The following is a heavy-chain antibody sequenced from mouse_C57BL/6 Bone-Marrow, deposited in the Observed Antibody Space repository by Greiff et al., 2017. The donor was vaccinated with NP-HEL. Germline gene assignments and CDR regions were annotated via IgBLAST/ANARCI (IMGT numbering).Heavy chain of an antibody. CDR3: AKTRGYYFDY. CDR2: IWRGGST. CDR1: GFSLTSYG. Sequence: VKLMESGPGLVQPSQSLSIACTVSGFSLTSYGVNWVRQSPGKGLEWLGAIWRGGSTDYTAAFMSRLSITMDNSKIQVFFKMNSLQADDTAIYYCAKTRGYYFDYWGQGTTLTVSS. J-gene: IGHJ2*01. V-gene: IGHV2-5*01.